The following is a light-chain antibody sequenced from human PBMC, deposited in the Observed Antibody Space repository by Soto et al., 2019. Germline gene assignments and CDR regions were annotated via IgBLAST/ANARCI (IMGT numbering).Light chain of an antibody. Sequence: EIVLTQSPGTLSLSPGERATLSCRASQSVSSYLAWYQQKPGQAPRLLIYDASNRATGIPARFSGSGSGTDFTLTISSLEPEDFALYYCQQRADWPITFGPGTKVDIK. V-gene: IGKV3-11*01. J-gene: IGKJ3*01. CDR2: DAS. CDR3: QQRADWPIT. CDR1: QSVSSY.